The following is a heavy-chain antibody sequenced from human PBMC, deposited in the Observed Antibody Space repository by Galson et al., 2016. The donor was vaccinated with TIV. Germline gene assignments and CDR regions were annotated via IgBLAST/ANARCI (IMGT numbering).Heavy chain of an antibody. Sequence: LSLTCAVYGGSFSVYYWSWIRQPPGKGLEWIGEIIHSGSTNYNPSHKSRVTISVDTSKSQFSLKLSSVTAADTAVYYCARGRIAPRVVGYYYYPMDVWGQGTTVTVSS. J-gene: IGHJ6*02. CDR2: IIHSGST. V-gene: IGHV4-34*01. CDR1: GGSFSVYY. D-gene: IGHD6-6*01. CDR3: ARGRIAPRVVGYYYYPMDV.